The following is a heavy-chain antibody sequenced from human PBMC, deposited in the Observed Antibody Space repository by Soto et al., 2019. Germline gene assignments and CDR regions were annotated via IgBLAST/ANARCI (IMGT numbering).Heavy chain of an antibody. V-gene: IGHV3-49*03. CDR1: GFTFGDYA. D-gene: IGHD6-19*01. CDR3: TLSYSSGWYLADY. J-gene: IGHJ4*02. CDR2: IRSKAYGGTT. Sequence: GGSLRLSCTASGFTFGDYAMSWFRQAPGKGLEWVGFIRSKAYGGTTEYAASVKGRFTISRDDSKSIAYLQMNSLKTEDTAVDYRTLSYSSGWYLADYWGQGTLVTVSS.